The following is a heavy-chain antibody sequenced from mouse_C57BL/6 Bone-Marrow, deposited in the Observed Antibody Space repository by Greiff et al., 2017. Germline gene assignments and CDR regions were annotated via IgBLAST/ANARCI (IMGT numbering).Heavy chain of an antibody. D-gene: IGHD1-1*01. CDR2: IDPENGDT. J-gene: IGHJ3*01. CDR3: IGLLLRYWYAY. CDR1: GFNFKDDY. Sequence: VQLQQSGAELVRPGASVKLSCTASGFNFKDDYMHWVKQRPEQGLEWIGWIDPENGDTEYASKFQGKATITADTSSNTAYMQLSSLTSEDTAVYYCIGLLLRYWYAYWGQGTLVTVSA. V-gene: IGHV14-4*01.